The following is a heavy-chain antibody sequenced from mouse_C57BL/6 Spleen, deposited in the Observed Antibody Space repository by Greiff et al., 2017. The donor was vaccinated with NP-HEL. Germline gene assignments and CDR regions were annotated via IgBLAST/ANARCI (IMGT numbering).Heavy chain of an antibody. CDR3: ARRTTVVAKGYAMDY. Sequence: VQLQQSGAELMKPGASVKLSCKATGYTFTGYWIEWVKQRPGPGLEWIGEILPGSGSTNYNEKFKGKATFTADKTSNTAYMQLSSLTTEDSAIYYCARRTTVVAKGYAMDYWGKGTSVTVSS. V-gene: IGHV1-9*01. CDR2: ILPGSGST. J-gene: IGHJ4*01. CDR1: GYTFTGYW. D-gene: IGHD1-1*01.